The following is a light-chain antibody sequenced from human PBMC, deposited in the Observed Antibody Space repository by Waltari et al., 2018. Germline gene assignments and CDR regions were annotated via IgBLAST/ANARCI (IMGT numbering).Light chain of an antibody. J-gene: IGKJ2*01. Sequence: DIVVTQSPDSLAVSLGEKATIPCNCSQSILYRANNNNYLAWFQKKHGQPPKLLIYGPSNRESGVPDLFRGSGSATEFSLTIRGLQAEDVAVYYCHQYYRNPYTFGQGTNLEI. CDR3: HQYYRNPYT. CDR2: GPS. V-gene: IGKV4-1*01. CDR1: QSILYRANNNNY.